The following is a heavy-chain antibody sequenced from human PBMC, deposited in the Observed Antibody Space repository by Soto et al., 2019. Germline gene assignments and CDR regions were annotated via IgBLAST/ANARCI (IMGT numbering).Heavy chain of an antibody. CDR2: ISSSSSYI. CDR3: ARDVSYCSGGSCPPHYYSGMDV. J-gene: IGHJ6*02. D-gene: IGHD2-15*01. Sequence: NPGGSLRLSCAASGFTFSSYSMNWVRQAPGKGLEWVSSISSSSSYIYYADSVKGRFTISRDNAKNSLYLQMNSLRAEDTAVYYCARDVSYCSGGSCPPHYYSGMDVWGQGTTVTVSS. V-gene: IGHV3-21*01. CDR1: GFTFSSYS.